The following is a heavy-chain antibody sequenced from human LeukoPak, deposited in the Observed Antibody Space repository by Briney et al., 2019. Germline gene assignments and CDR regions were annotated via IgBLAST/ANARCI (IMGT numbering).Heavy chain of an antibody. CDR2: ISASGDTT. J-gene: IGHJ4*02. CDR3: ASRPRSTVVAPWDY. D-gene: IGHD3-22*01. V-gene: IGHV3-23*01. CDR1: GFTFSTYA. Sequence: PGGSVRLSCADSGFTFSTYAMAWVRRAPGKGLEWVSGISASGDTTYYGDSVKGRFIISKDYSKNTLYLQMNGLRAEDTALYYCASRPRSTVVAPWDYWGQGTLVTVSS.